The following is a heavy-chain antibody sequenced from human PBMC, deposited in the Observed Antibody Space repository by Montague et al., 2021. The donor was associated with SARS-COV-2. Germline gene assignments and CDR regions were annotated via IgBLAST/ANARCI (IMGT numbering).Heavy chain of an antibody. V-gene: IGHV3-53*01. J-gene: IGHJ4*02. CDR3: ARAETYDSTGPLFY. Sequence: SLRLSCAASGFTVNKNYMSWVRQAPGKGLEWVSAIYSGGTTYYRDSVKGRFTISRDNSKNTRYLQMNSLRAEDTAVYYCARAETYDSTGPLFYWGQGTLVTVSS. D-gene: IGHD3-22*01. CDR2: IYSGGTT. CDR1: GFTVNKNY.